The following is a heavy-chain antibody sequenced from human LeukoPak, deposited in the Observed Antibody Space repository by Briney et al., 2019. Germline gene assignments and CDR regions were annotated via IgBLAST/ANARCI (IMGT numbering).Heavy chain of an antibody. CDR3: ARTGITMIVPTHDAFDI. Sequence: GASVKVSCKASGYTFTGYYMHWVRQAPGQGLEWMGWISAYNGNTNYAQKLQGRVTMTTDTSTSTAYMELRSLRSDDTAVYYCARTGITMIVPTHDAFDIWGQGTMVTVSS. CDR1: GYTFTGYY. J-gene: IGHJ3*02. V-gene: IGHV1-18*04. D-gene: IGHD3-22*01. CDR2: ISAYNGNT.